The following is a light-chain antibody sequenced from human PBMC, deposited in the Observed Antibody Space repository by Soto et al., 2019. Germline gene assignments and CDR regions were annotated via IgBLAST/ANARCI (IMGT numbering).Light chain of an antibody. CDR2: GAS. CDR1: QSVSSSF. V-gene: IGKV3-20*01. CDR3: QQYDNSPLT. Sequence: EIVLTQSPGTLSLSPGERATLSCRASQSVSSSFLAWYQQKPGQAPRLLIYGASSRATGIQDRFSGSWSGTDFTLTISRLEPEDFAVYYCQQYDNSPLTFGGGTKVEIK. J-gene: IGKJ4*01.